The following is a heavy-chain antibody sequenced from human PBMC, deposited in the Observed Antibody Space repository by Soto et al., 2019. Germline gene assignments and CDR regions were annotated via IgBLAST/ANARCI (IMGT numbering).Heavy chain of an antibody. Sequence: GGSLRLSCAAPGFTFRNYGINWVRQAPGKGLEWVSYIGIGSSTKYYADSVKGRFTISRDNAKNSLYLQMNSLRAEDTAVYYCARDQLYYNDISGRPLNAFDVWGQGTMVTVSS. CDR3: ARDQLYYNDISGRPLNAFDV. V-gene: IGHV3-48*01. J-gene: IGHJ3*01. D-gene: IGHD3-22*01. CDR2: IGIGSSTK. CDR1: GFTFRNYG.